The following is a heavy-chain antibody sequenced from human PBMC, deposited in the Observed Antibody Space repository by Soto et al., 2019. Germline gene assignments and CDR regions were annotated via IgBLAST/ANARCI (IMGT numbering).Heavy chain of an antibody. CDR2: IDASGST. V-gene: IGHV4-4*07. Sequence: SETLSLTCTVSDGSISTYYCNWIRQPAGKGLEWIGRIDASGSTDYDPSLKSRVTMSVDTSKNQFSLRLSSVTAADTAVYYCARGGNDFWSGPFDYWGQGDQVTVSS. D-gene: IGHD3-3*01. CDR1: DGSISTYY. J-gene: IGHJ4*02. CDR3: ARGGNDFWSGPFDY.